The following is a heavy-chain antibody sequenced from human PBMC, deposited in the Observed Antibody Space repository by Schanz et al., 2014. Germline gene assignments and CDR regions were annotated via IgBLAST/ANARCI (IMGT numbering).Heavy chain of an antibody. CDR2: ISGSGGST. Sequence: EVQLLESGGGLVQPGGSLRLSCLASGFAFSSYGMNWLRQAPGKGLEWVSVISGSGGSTYYADSVKGRFTISRDNSKNTLFLQMNSLRAEDTAVYYCARDHTTESYYSAGPPIDYWGQGTLLTVSS. CDR3: ARDHTTESYYSAGPPIDY. CDR1: GFAFSSYG. V-gene: IGHV3-23*01. D-gene: IGHD1-26*01. J-gene: IGHJ4*02.